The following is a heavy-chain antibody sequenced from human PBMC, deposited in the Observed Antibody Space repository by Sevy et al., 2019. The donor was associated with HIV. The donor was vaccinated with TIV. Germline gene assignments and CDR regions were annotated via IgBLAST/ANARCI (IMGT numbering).Heavy chain of an antibody. CDR3: TGDEFEYSSSCVVV. Sequence: GGSLRLSCAASGFTFSSYAMHWVRQAPGKGLEWVAVISYDEYKKYYADSVKGRFTISRDNSKNTLYLQMNSLRAEDTVEYYGTGDEFEYSSSCVVVWGKGTTVTVSS. D-gene: IGHD6-19*01. J-gene: IGHJ6*04. CDR2: ISYDEYKK. CDR1: GFTFSSYA. V-gene: IGHV3-30-3*01.